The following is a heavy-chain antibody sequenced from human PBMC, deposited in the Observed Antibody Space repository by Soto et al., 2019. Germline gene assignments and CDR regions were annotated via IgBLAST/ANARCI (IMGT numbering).Heavy chain of an antibody. V-gene: IGHV4-4*07. CDR2: VYVAGGS. CDR1: GDAISDYS. J-gene: IGHJ5*02. CDR3: SRGAGPPWFDP. Sequence: PPETLSLTCTVSGDAISDYSWSWIRQPAGQGLEWIGRVYVAGGSNYNPSLKSRATISLDRSKNEFSLRLTSVTAADTAVYSCSRGAGPPWFDPWGQGILVTVSS.